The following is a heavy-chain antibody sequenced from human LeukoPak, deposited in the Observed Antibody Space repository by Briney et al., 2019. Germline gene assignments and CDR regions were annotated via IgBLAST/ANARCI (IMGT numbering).Heavy chain of an antibody. J-gene: IGHJ4*02. D-gene: IGHD3-10*01. CDR3: ARDSYSITMVRGVIITRRHFDY. CDR2: ISPSGGST. V-gene: IGHV1-46*01. Sequence: ASVKVSCKASGYTFTSYYMHWVRQAPGKGLEWMGIISPSGGSTSYAQKFQGRVAMTRDTSTSTVYMELSSLRSEDTAVYYCARDSYSITMVRGVIITRRHFDYWGQGTLVTVSS. CDR1: GYTFTSYY.